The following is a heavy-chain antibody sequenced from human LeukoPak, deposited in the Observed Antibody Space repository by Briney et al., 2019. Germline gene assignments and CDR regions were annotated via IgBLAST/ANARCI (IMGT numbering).Heavy chain of an antibody. D-gene: IGHD6-13*01. J-gene: IGHJ6*03. V-gene: IGHV3-20*04. CDR1: GFTFDDYG. CDR3: ARCGSSSHYYYYYMDV. CDR2: INWNGGST. Sequence: GGSLRLSCAASGFTFDDYGMSWVRQAPGKGLEWVSGINWNGGSTGYADSVKGRFTISRDNAKNSLYLQMNSLRAEDTALYYCARCGSSSHYYYYYMDVWGKGTTVTVSS.